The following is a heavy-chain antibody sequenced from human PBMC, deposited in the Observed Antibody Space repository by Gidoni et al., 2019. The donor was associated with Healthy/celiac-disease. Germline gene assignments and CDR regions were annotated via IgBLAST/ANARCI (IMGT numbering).Heavy chain of an antibody. V-gene: IGHV3-21*01. CDR3: AAFGQYCSSTSCYSPNFDY. J-gene: IGHJ4*02. D-gene: IGHD2-2*01. CDR2: ISSSSSYI. Sequence: EVQLVESGGGLVKPGGSLRLYCADSGFTFSSYSMNWVRQAPGKGLQWVSSISSSSSYIYYADSVKGRFTISRDNAKNSLYLQMNSLRAEDTAVYYCAAFGQYCSSTSCYSPNFDYWGQGTLVTVSS. CDR1: GFTFSSYS.